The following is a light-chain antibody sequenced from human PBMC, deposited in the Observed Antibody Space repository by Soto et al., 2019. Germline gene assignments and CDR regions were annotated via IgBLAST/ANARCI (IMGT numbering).Light chain of an antibody. J-gene: IGKJ4*01. CDR2: GAS. CDR3: QQYGSSPRT. Sequence: EIVLTQSPGTLSLSPGERATLSCRASQSVSSSSLAWYQQKPGQAPRLLIYGASSRATGIPDRFSGSGSGTDFTLTISRLETEDFAVFYCQQYGSSPRTFGGGTKVEIK. V-gene: IGKV3-20*01. CDR1: QSVSSSS.